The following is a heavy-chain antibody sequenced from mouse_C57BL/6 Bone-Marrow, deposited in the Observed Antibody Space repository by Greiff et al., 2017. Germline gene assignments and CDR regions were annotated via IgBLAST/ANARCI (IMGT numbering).Heavy chain of an antibody. J-gene: IGHJ1*03. CDR3: ARETVVDWYFDV. Sequence: EVQLQQSGPVLVKPGASVKMSCKASGYTFTDYYMNWVKQSHGKSLEWIGVINPYNGGTSYNQKFKGKATLTVDTSSSTAYMELNSLTSEDSAVYYCARETVVDWYFDVWGTGTTVTVSS. CDR2: INPYNGGT. CDR1: GYTFTDYY. D-gene: IGHD1-1*01. V-gene: IGHV1-19*01.